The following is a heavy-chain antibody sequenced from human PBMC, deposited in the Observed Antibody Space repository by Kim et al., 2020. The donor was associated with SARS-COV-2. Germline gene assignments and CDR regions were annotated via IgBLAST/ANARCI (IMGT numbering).Heavy chain of an antibody. V-gene: IGHV3-7*01. J-gene: IGHJ4*02. CDR2: TEK. CDR3: ARDMRGFGY. D-gene: IGHD3-16*01. Sequence: TEKYYGGSVKGRFTVSRDNPKNSLYLQMNSLRVEDTAVYFCARDMRGFGYWGQGTLVTVSS.